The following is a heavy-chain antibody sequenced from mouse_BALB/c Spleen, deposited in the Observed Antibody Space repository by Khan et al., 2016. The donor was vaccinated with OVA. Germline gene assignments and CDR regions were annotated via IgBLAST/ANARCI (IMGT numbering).Heavy chain of an antibody. V-gene: IGHV1-81*01. D-gene: IGHD2-4*01. CDR2: IYPGSGTT. CDR3: ARSYDNDGAWFVY. J-gene: IGHJ3*01. Sequence: QVQLQQPGPELVKPGASVKMSCKASGYKFTDYVISWVKQRTGQGLEWIGDIYPGSGTTYYNDRFEGKATLTADKSSNTAYMQFRSLTSEDAAVYFCARSYDNDGAWFVYWGQGTLVTVSA. CDR1: GYKFTDYV.